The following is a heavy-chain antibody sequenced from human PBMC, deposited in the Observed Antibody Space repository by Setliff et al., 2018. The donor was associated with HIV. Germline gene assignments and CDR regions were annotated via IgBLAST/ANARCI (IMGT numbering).Heavy chain of an antibody. CDR1: GGSISSGSYY. V-gene: IGHV4-61*02. CDR2: IYTSGST. D-gene: IGHD3-16*01. CDR3: ARVKSGTLGGYVDY. Sequence: SETLSLTCTVSGGSISSGSYYWSWIRQPAGKGLEWIGRIYTSGSTNYNPSLKSRVTISLDTSKNQFSLKLSSVTAADTAVYFCARVKSGTLGGYVDYWGQGTLVTVSS. J-gene: IGHJ4*02.